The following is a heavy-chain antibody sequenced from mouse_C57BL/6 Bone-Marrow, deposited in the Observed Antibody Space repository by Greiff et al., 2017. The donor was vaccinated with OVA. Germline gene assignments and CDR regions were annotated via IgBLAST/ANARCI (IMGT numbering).Heavy chain of an antibody. CDR1: GYTFTSYW. CDR2: IDPSDRYT. CDR3: ARKVGYDGHTWGWFAY. J-gene: IGHJ3*01. V-gene: IGHV1-69*01. D-gene: IGHD2-3*01. Sequence: VQLQQPGAELVMPGASVTLSCKASGYTFTSYWMHWVKPRPGQGLEWIGEIDPSDRYTNYNQQFKGKSTLTVDKSSSTAYMQLSSLTSEDSAVYYSARKVGYDGHTWGWFAYWGQGTLVTVSA.